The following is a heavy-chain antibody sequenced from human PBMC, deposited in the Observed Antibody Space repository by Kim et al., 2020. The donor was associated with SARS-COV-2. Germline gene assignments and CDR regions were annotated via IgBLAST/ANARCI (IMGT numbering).Heavy chain of an antibody. V-gene: IGHV3-23*01. CDR2: ISGSGGST. CDR3: AKDPSMVRGVIMTGHYYYGMDV. J-gene: IGHJ6*02. Sequence: GGSLRLSCAASGFTFSSYAMSWVRQAPGKGLEWVSAISGSGGSTYYADSVKGRFTISRDNSKNTLYLQMNSVRAEDTAVYYCAKDPSMVRGVIMTGHYYYGMDVWGQGTTVTVSS. D-gene: IGHD3-10*01. CDR1: GFTFSSYA.